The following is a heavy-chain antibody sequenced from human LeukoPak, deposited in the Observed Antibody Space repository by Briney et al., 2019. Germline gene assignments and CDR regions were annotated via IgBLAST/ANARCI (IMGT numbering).Heavy chain of an antibody. CDR3: ARDVGGGPFFDY. Sequence: SETLSLTCTVSGGSISSGSYYWGWIRQPPGKGLEWIGSIYYSGSTYCNPSLKSRVTISVDTSKNQFSLKLSSVTAADTAVYYCARDVGGGPFFDYWGQGVLVTVSS. CDR1: GGSISSGSYY. CDR2: IYYSGST. J-gene: IGHJ4*02. V-gene: IGHV4-39*07. D-gene: IGHD2-15*01.